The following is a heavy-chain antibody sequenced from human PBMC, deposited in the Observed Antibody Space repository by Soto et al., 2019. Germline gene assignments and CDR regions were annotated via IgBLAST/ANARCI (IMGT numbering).Heavy chain of an antibody. V-gene: IGHV3-30*18. CDR1: GFTFSSYG. CDR2: ISYDGSNK. CDR3: AKDVIAVAVAGFNAFDI. Sequence: GGSLRLSCAASGFTFSSYGMHWVRQAPGKGLEWVAVISYDGSNKYYADSVKGRFTISRDNSKNTLYLQMNSLRAEDTAVYYCAKDVIAVAVAGFNAFDIWGQGTMVTVSS. J-gene: IGHJ3*02. D-gene: IGHD6-19*01.